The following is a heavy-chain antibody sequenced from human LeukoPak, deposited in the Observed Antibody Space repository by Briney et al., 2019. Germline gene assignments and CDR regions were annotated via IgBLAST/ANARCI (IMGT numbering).Heavy chain of an antibody. Sequence: ASVKVSCKASAYTFTGYYMHWVRQAPGQGLEWMGWINPNSGGTNYAQKFQGRVTMTRDTSISTAYMELSRLRSDDTAVYYCARVQLRAVTTGDFDYWGQGTLVTVSS. D-gene: IGHD4-11*01. CDR3: ARVQLRAVTTGDFDY. CDR1: AYTFTGYY. CDR2: INPNSGGT. J-gene: IGHJ4*02. V-gene: IGHV1-2*02.